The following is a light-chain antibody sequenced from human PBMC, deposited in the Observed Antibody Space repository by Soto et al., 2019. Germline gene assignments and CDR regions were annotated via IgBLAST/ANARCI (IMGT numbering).Light chain of an antibody. J-gene: IGLJ1*01. CDR3: SSYTSSSTLLDV. CDR1: SSDVGGYNY. V-gene: IGLV2-14*01. CDR2: DVS. Sequence: QYALTQPASVSGSPVQSITISCTGTSSDVGGYNYVSWYQQHPGKAPKLMIYDVSTRPSGVSNRFSGSKSGNTASLTISGLQAADEADYYCSSYTSSSTLLDVFGTGTTLTVL.